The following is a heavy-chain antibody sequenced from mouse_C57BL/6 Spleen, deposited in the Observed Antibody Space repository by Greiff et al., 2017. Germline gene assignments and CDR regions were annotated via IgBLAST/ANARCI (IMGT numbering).Heavy chain of an antibody. J-gene: IGHJ4*01. CDR3: ATYGYDDYYAMDY. V-gene: IGHV1-82*01. CDR2: IYPGDGDT. Sequence: QVQLQQSGPELVKPGASVKISCKASGYAFSSSWMNWVKQRPGKGLEWIGRIYPGDGDTNYNGKFKGKATLTADKSSSTAYMQLSSLTSEDSAVYFCATYGYDDYYAMDYWGQGTSVTVSS. CDR1: GYAFSSSW. D-gene: IGHD2-2*01.